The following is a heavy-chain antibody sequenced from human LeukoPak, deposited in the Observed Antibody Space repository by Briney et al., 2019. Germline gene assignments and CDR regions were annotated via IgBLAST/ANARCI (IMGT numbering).Heavy chain of an antibody. V-gene: IGHV4-30-4*01. D-gene: IGHD3-22*01. Sequence: PSETLSLTCTVSGGSISSGDYYWSWIRQPPGKGLEWIGYIYYSGSTYYNPSLKSRVTISVDTSKNQFSLKLSSVTAADTAVYYCARSSQDYYDSSGYAFDIWGQGTMVTVSS. CDR1: GGSISSGDYY. J-gene: IGHJ3*02. CDR3: ARSSQDYYDSSGYAFDI. CDR2: IYYSGST.